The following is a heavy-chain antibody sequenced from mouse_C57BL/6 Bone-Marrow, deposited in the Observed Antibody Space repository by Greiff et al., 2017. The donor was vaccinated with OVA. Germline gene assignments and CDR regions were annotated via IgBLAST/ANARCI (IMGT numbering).Heavy chain of an antibody. J-gene: IGHJ1*03. D-gene: IGHD1-1*01. CDR1: GFTFSSYA. V-gene: IGHV5-9-1*02. CDR3: TRDNYGSRDWYFDV. Sequence: EVQGVESGEGLVKPGGSLKLSCAASGFTFSSYAMSWVRQTPEKRLEWVAYISSGGDYIYYADTVKGRFTISRDNARNTLYLQMSSLKSEDTAMYYCTRDNYGSRDWYFDVWGTGTTVTVSS. CDR2: ISSGGDYI.